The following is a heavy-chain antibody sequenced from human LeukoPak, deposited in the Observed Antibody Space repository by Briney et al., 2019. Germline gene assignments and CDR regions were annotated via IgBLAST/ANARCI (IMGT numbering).Heavy chain of an antibody. D-gene: IGHD6-6*01. Sequence: SETLSLTCAVYGGSFSGYYWSWIRQPPGKGLEWIGEINHSGSTNYNPSLKNRVTISVDTSKNQFSLKLSSVTAADTAVYYCARGSLVRSSSPLDVWGQGTTVTVSS. CDR1: GGSFSGYY. CDR2: INHSGST. CDR3: ARGSLVRSSSPLDV. V-gene: IGHV4-34*01. J-gene: IGHJ6*02.